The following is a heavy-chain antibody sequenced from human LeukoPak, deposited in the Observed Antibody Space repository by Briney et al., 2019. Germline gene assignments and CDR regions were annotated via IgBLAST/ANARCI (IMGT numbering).Heavy chain of an antibody. Sequence: SETLSLTCTVSGGSISSYYWSWIRPPAGKGLEWIGRIYTSGSTNYNPSLQSRVTMSIDTSKNQLSLNLSSVTAADTAVYYCARDQALGYGWPTVLAIDIWGQGTMVTVSS. V-gene: IGHV4-4*07. CDR1: GGSISSYY. CDR3: ARDQALGYGWPTVLAIDI. D-gene: IGHD6-19*01. CDR2: IYTSGST. J-gene: IGHJ3*02.